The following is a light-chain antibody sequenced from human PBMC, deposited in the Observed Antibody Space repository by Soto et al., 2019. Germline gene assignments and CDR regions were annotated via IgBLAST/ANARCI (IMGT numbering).Light chain of an antibody. J-gene: IGKJ4*01. CDR3: HQYYTAPQA. V-gene: IGKV4-1*01. CDR2: WAS. Sequence: DIVMTQSPDSLALSLGERATINCKSSQSLLYRSSNKNYLAWYQQKPGHPPRLLIYWASTPESGVPDRFSGSGSGTDFTLTITNLQAEDVAVYYCHQYYTAPQAFGGGTKVEIQ. CDR1: QSLLYRSSNKNY.